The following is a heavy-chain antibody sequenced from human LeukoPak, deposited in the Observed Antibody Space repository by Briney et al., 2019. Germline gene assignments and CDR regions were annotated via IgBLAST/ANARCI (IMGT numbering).Heavy chain of an antibody. CDR1: GFTFSSYS. Sequence: PGGSLRLSCAACGFTFSSYSMKWVRQARGKGGEWVSSISSSRYKNYSDSVKGGFNISRDNAKKARNQQKKSLEAEDTAVYYCARVLSLYHYGSGRDYWGQGTLVTVSS. V-gene: IGHV3-21*01. J-gene: IGHJ4*02. D-gene: IGHD3-10*01. CDR3: ARVLSLYHYGSGRDY. CDR2: ISSSRYK.